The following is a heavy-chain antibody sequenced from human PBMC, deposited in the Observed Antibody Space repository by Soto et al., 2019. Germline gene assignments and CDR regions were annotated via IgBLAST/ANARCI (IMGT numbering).Heavy chain of an antibody. CDR1: GFTFSSYG. D-gene: IGHD1-26*01. J-gene: IGHJ4*02. CDR3: AKASAPGGTYFPLWF. CDR2: ISGSGGST. V-gene: IGHV3-23*01. Sequence: HPGGSLRLSCAASGFTFSSYGMSWVRQAPGKGLEWVSSISGSGGSTYYADSVKGRFTISRDNSKNTLYLQMNSLRAEDTAVYYCAKASAPGGTYFPLWFWGQGTMVTVYS.